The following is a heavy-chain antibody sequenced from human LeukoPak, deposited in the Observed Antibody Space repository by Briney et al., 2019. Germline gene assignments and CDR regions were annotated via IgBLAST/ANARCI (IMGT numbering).Heavy chain of an antibody. CDR3: ARAGGSGRYYMDV. V-gene: IGHV3-48*04. J-gene: IGHJ6*03. CDR2: ISSGGGTI. D-gene: IGHD3-10*01. CDR1: GFTFSSYS. Sequence: GGSLRLSCAASGFTFSSYSMNWVRQAPGKGLEWVSYISSGGGTIYYADSVQGRFTISKDNAKNSLYLQMNSLRAEDTAVYYWARAGGSGRYYMDVWGKGTTVTVSS.